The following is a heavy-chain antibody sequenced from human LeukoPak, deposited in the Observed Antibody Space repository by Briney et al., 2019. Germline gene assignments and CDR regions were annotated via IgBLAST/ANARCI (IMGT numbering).Heavy chain of an antibody. V-gene: IGHV3-74*01. CDR3: AREHPSIAVAGNPFDY. Sequence: QPGGSLRLSCAASGFTFSSYWMHWVRQAPGRGLVWVSRINSDGSSTSYADSVKGRFTISRDNAKNTLYLQMNSLRAEDTAVYYCAREHPSIAVAGNPFDYCGQGTLVTVSS. CDR1: GFTFSSYW. J-gene: IGHJ4*02. D-gene: IGHD6-19*01. CDR2: INSDGSST.